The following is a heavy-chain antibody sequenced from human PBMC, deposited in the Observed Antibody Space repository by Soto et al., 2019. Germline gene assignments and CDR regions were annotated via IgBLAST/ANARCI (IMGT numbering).Heavy chain of an antibody. D-gene: IGHD4-17*01. J-gene: IGHJ4*02. V-gene: IGHV3-9*01. CDR1: GFTFDDYA. Sequence: EVQLVESGGGLVQPGRSLRLSCAAPGFTFDDYAMHWVRQAPGKGLEWVSGISWNSGSIGYADSVKGRFTISRDNAKNSLYLQMNSLRAEDTALYYCAKDGGLWHQPYGDYGILFAYWGQGTLVAVSS. CDR2: ISWNSGSI. CDR3: AKDGGLWHQPYGDYGILFAY.